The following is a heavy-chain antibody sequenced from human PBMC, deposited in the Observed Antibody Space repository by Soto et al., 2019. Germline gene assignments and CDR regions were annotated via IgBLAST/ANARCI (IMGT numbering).Heavy chain of an antibody. CDR1: GFTFSSYW. D-gene: IGHD3-10*01. CDR3: ARDFGY. J-gene: IGHJ4*02. CDR2: INSDGSST. Sequence: GGSLRLSCAASGFTFSSYWMHWVRQAPGKGLVWFSRINSDGSSTFYADSVKGRFTISRDNAKNTLYLQMNSLRAEDTAVYYCARDFGYWGQGTLVTVSS. V-gene: IGHV3-74*01.